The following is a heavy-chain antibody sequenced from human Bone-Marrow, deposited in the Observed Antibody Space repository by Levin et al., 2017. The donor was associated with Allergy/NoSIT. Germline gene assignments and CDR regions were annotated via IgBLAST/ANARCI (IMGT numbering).Heavy chain of an antibody. CDR1: GDSITSNY. CDR3: ARFANHDFWTGYYFDF. CDR2: VYYTGNT. D-gene: IGHD3/OR15-3a*01. J-gene: IGHJ4*02. Sequence: SETLSLTCTVSGDSITSNYWSWIRQPPGKGLEWIAYVYYTGNTHYNPSLESRVTMFVDTSKSQFSLNLISVTAADTAVYYCARFANHDFWTGYYFDFWGQGALVTVSS. V-gene: IGHV4-59*01.